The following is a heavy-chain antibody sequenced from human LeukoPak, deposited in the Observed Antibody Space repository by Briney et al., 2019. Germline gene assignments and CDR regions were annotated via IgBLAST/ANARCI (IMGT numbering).Heavy chain of an antibody. CDR3: ARHGSYCSGSSCYSRRLYYFDY. V-gene: IGHV4-4*09. Sequence: SETLSLTCTVSGGSISRYFWSWIRRSPGKGLEWIGDIYTSGSTNYSLSLESRVTMSVDTSKNQVSLNLSSVTAADSAVYYCARHGSYCSGSSCYSRRLYYFDYWGQGALVSVFS. J-gene: IGHJ4*02. CDR1: GGSISRYF. CDR2: IYTSGST. D-gene: IGHD2-2*01.